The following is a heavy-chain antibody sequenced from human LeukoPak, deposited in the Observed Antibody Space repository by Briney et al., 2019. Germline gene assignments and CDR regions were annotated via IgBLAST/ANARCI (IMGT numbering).Heavy chain of an antibody. J-gene: IGHJ4*02. CDR1: GFTFSSYA. Sequence: GRSLRLSCAASGFTFSSYAMHWVRQAPGKGLEWVAVISYDGSNKYYADSVKGRFTISRDNSKNTLYLQMNSLRAEDTAVYYCAKDLGLSGSYSNGDYWGQGTLVTISS. CDR3: AKDLGLSGSYSNGDY. V-gene: IGHV3-30*04. D-gene: IGHD1-26*01. CDR2: ISYDGSNK.